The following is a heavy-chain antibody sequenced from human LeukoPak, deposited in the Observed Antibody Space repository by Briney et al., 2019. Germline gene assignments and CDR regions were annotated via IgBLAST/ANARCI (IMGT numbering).Heavy chain of an antibody. CDR3: AKYFYDFWSGYSNFDY. V-gene: IGHV3-23*01. CDR2: ISGSGGST. D-gene: IGHD3-3*01. Sequence: GESLKISCKGSGYSFTSYWIGWVRQMPGKGLEWVSAISGSGGSTYYADSVKGRFTISRDNSKNTLYLQMNSLRAEDTAVYYCAKYFYDFWSGYSNFDYWGQGTLVTVSS. CDR1: GYSFTSYW. J-gene: IGHJ4*02.